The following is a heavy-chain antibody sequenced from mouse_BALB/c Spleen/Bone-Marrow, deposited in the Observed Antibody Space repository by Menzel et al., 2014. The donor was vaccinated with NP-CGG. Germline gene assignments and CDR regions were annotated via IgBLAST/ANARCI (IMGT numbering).Heavy chain of an antibody. Sequence: EVQGVESGGGLVKPGGSLKLSCAASGFAFSSYDMSWVRQTPEKRLEWVAYISSGGGSTYYPDTVKGRFTISRDNPKNTLFLQMTSLRSEDTAMYYCARKGALITHYYAMDYWGQGTSVTVSS. V-gene: IGHV5-12-1*01. D-gene: IGHD2-4*01. CDR1: GFAFSSYD. CDR2: ISSGGGST. J-gene: IGHJ4*01. CDR3: ARKGALITHYYAMDY.